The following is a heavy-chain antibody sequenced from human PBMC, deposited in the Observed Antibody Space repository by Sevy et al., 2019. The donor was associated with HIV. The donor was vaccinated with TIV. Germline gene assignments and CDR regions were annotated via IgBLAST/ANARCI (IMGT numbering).Heavy chain of an antibody. CDR2: MFHSGNT. CDR3: ARTDYKLFYYYGMDV. J-gene: IGHJ6*02. V-gene: IGHV4-38-2*02. CDR1: GYSISSGYY. D-gene: IGHD4-4*01. Sequence: SETLSLNCTVSGYSISSGYYWGWIRQPPGKGLEGIGRMFHSGNTYYSPSLQSRVTLSADTSKNQFSLKLSSVTAADTAVYYCARTDYKLFYYYGMDVWGQRTTVTVSS.